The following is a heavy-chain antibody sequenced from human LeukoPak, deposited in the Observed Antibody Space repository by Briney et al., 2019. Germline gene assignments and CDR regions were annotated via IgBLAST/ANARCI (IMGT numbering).Heavy chain of an antibody. D-gene: IGHD3-10*01. CDR1: GGTFSSYA. CDR2: IIPILGIA. CDR3: ASSLGSGSYYHFDY. J-gene: IGHJ4*02. V-gene: IGHV1-69*04. Sequence: SVKVSCKASGGTFSSYAISWVRQAPGQGLEWMGRIIPILGIANYAQKFQGRVTITADKSTSTAYMELSRLRSEDTAVYYCASSLGSGSYYHFDYWGQGTLVTVSS.